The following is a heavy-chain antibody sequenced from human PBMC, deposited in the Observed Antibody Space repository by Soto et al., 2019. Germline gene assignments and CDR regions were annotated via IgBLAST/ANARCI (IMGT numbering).Heavy chain of an antibody. CDR2: IWYDGSEK. V-gene: IGHV3-33*01. D-gene: IGHD1-1*01. CDR1: GFTFRSHG. Sequence: QVQLVESGGGVVQPGRSLRLSCAASGFTFRSHGMHWVRQAPGKGLEWLAVIWYDGSEKYYADSVKGRFTISRDNSKNTLSLQMNSLTVEDTAVYYCARWSDNKVVDPWGQGTVVTVS. CDR3: ARWSDNKVVDP. J-gene: IGHJ5*02.